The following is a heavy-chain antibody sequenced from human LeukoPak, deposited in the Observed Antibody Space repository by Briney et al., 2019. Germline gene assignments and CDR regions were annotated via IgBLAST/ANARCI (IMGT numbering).Heavy chain of an antibody. J-gene: IGHJ6*03. Sequence: ASVKVSCTASGYTFTTYDINWVRQATGQGLEWMGWANPNSGNTGYAQKFQGRVTMTRNTSISTAYMELSSLRSEDTAVYYCARRVGLVVVPAAIPSDYYYYMNVWGKGTTVTVSS. CDR3: ARRVGLVVVPAAIPSDYYYYMNV. CDR1: GYTFTTYD. V-gene: IGHV1-8*01. D-gene: IGHD2-2*01. CDR2: ANPNSGNT.